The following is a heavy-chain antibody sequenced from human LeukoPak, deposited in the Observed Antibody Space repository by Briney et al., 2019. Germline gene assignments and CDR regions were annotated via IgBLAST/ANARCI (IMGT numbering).Heavy chain of an antibody. D-gene: IGHD6-13*01. V-gene: IGHV3-74*01. CDR3: ARGSWSAADTNIDY. Sequence: GGSLRLSCAASGFTLSTYWMHWIRQGPGKGLVWVSCINSDGSRTTYADSVKGRFTISRDNAKNTLYLQMNTLRVEDTAVYYCARGSWSAADTNIDYWGQGTLVTVSS. J-gene: IGHJ4*02. CDR1: GFTLSTYW. CDR2: INSDGSRT.